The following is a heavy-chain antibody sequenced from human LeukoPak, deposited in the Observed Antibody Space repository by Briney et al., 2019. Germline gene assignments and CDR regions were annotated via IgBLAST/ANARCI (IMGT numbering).Heavy chain of an antibody. J-gene: IGHJ5*02. CDR2: IYHSGST. Sequence: SETLSLTCAVSGYSISSGYYWGWIRQPPGKGLQWIGSIYHSGSTYYNPSLKSRVTISVDTSKNQFSLKLSSVTAADTAVYYCARVKYQLLPFDPWGQGTLVTVS. CDR1: GYSISSGYY. CDR3: ARVKYQLLPFDP. V-gene: IGHV4-38-2*01. D-gene: IGHD2-2*01.